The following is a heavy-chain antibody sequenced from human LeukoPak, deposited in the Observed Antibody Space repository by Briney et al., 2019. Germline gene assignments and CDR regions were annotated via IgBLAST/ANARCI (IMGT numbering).Heavy chain of an antibody. V-gene: IGHV4-4*07. J-gene: IGHJ3*02. CDR3: ASFVPHDAFDI. CDR1: GGSISSYY. CDR2: IYTSGST. Sequence: SETLSLTCTVSGGSISSYYCSWIRHPAANGQEWIGRIYTSGSTNYNPSLKSRVTISVDKSKNQFSLKLSSVTAAVTAVYYCASFVPHDAFDIWGQGTMVTVSS. D-gene: IGHD2-21*01.